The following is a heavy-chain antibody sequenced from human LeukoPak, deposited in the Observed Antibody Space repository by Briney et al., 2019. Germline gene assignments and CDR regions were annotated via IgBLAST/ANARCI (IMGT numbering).Heavy chain of an antibody. CDR2: ISSSGSTI. CDR1: GFTFSSYE. Sequence: GGSLRLSCAASGFTFSSYEMTWVRQAPGKGLEWVSYISSSGSTIYYADSVKGRFTISRDNAKNSLYLQMNSLRAEDTAVYYCARDVPWFDPWGQGTLVTVSS. V-gene: IGHV3-48*03. D-gene: IGHD3-10*02. J-gene: IGHJ5*02. CDR3: ARDVPWFDP.